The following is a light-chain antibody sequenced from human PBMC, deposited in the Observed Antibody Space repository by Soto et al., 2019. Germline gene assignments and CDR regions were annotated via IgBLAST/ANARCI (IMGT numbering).Light chain of an antibody. CDR2: AAS. J-gene: IGKJ2*01. V-gene: IGKV3-20*01. CDR1: QSISSTY. CDR3: QQYFGSLYT. Sequence: SVLTQSPGPLSLSPGEGATLSCRTSQSISSTYLAWYQQRRGQAPRLLIYAASSRATGIPDRFSGSGSGTDFTLTISRLEPEDFAVYYCQQYFGSLYTFGQGTKLEIK.